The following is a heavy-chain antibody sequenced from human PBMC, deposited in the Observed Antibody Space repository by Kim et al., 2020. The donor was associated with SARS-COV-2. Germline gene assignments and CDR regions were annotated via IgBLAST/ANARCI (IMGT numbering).Heavy chain of an antibody. CDR2: IWYDGSNK. CDR1: GFTFSSYA. D-gene: IGHD3-22*01. Sequence: GGSLRLSCAASGFTFSSYAMHWVRQAPGKGLEWVAVIWYDGSNKYYADSVKGRFTISRDNSKNTLYLQMNSLRAEDTAVYYCAKDYYDSSGYYGFHFDYWGQGTLVTVSS. J-gene: IGHJ4*02. CDR3: AKDYYDSSGYYGFHFDY. V-gene: IGHV3-33*06.